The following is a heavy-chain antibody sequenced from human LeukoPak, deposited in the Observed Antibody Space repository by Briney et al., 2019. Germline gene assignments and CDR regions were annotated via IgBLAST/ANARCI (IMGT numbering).Heavy chain of an antibody. CDR3: ARDFTDYGDYGAFDY. CDR1: GFTFSSYG. Sequence: GGSLRLSCAASGFTFSSYGVHWVRQAPGKGLEWVAVIVYDGSNKYYADSVKGRFTISRDNSKNTLYLQMNSLRAEDTAVYYCARDFTDYGDYGAFDYWGQGTLVTVSS. D-gene: IGHD4-17*01. CDR2: IVYDGSNK. J-gene: IGHJ4*02. V-gene: IGHV3-33*05.